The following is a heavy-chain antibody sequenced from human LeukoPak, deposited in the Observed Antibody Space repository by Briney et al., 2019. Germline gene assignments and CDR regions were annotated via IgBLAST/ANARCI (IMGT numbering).Heavy chain of an antibody. V-gene: IGHV4-59*01. J-gene: IGHJ6*02. Sequence: SVTLSLTCTVSGGSISSYYWSWIRQPPGKGLEWIGYIYYSGSTNYNPSLKSRVTISVDTSKNQFSLKLSSVTAADTAVYYCAGGGGGYYYYYGMDVWGQGTTVTVSS. CDR3: AGGGGGYYYYYGMDV. D-gene: IGHD3-16*01. CDR2: IYYSGST. CDR1: GGSISSYY.